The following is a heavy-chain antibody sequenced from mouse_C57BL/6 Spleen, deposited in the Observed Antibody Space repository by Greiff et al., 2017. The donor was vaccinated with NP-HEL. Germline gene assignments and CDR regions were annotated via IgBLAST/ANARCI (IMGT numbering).Heavy chain of an antibody. CDR3: ARGGGYYPYYYAMDY. D-gene: IGHD2-3*01. CDR2: ISYDGSN. V-gene: IGHV3-6*01. J-gene: IGHJ4*01. CDR1: GYSITSGYY. Sequence: DVKLQESGPGLVKPSQSLSLTCSVTGYSITSGYYWNWIRQFPGNKLEWMGYISYDGSNNYNPSLKNRISITRDTSKNQFFLKLNSVTTEDTATYYCARGGGYYPYYYAMDYWGQGTSVTVSS.